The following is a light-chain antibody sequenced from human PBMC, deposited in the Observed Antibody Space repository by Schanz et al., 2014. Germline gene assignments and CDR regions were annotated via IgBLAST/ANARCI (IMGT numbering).Light chain of an antibody. V-gene: IGLV2-14*02. CDR3: SSYASTNNFGV. CDR2: EGS. J-gene: IGLJ3*02. CDR1: SSDVGSYNL. Sequence: QSALTQPASVSGSPGQSITISCTGTSSDVGSYNLVSWYQQHPGKAPKLMIYEGSKRPSGVSNRFSGSKSGNTASLTASGLHAHDHGDYYRSSYASTNNFGVFGGGTKLTVL.